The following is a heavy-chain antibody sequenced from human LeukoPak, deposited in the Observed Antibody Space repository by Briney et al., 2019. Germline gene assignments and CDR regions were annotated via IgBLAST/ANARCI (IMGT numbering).Heavy chain of an antibody. J-gene: IGHJ4*02. CDR1: GGSISSGGYY. V-gene: IGHV4-31*03. D-gene: IGHD3-3*01. CDR3: ARGITIFGVAPFFDY. CDR2: IYYSGST. Sequence: SETLSLTCTVSGGSISSGGYYWSWIRQHPGTGLEWIGYIYYSGSTYYNPSLKSRVTISVDTSKNQFSLKLSSVTAADTAVYYCARGITIFGVAPFFDYWGQGTLVTVSS.